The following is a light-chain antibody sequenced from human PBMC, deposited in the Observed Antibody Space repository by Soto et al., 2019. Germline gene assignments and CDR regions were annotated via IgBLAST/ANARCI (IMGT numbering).Light chain of an antibody. Sequence: QAVVTQEPSLTVSPGGTVTLTCASSTGAVTSGNYASWFQQFPGQPPRTLIYTTNNRHSWTPARFSGSLLGGRAALTLSGAQPEDGADYYCLLYYGGAPLVFGGGTKLTAL. J-gene: IGLJ3*02. CDR2: TTN. CDR3: LLYYGGAPLV. CDR1: TGAVTSGNY. V-gene: IGLV7-43*01.